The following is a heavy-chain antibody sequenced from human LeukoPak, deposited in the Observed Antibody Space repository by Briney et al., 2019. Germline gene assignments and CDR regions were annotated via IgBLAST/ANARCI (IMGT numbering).Heavy chain of an antibody. V-gene: IGHV4-59*01. CDR3: ARVLGDDILTGYYVDAFDI. CDR1: GGSISSYY. J-gene: IGHJ3*02. CDR2: IHYSGST. D-gene: IGHD3-9*01. Sequence: SETLSLTCPVSGGSISSYYWSWIRQPRGKGLEWIGYIHYSGSTNYNPSLKSRVTISVYTSKNQFSLKLSSVTAADTAVYYCARVLGDDILTGYYVDAFDIWGQGTMVTVSS.